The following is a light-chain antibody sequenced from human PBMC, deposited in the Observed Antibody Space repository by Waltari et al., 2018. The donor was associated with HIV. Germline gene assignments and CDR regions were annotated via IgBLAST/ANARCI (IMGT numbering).Light chain of an antibody. CDR1: RGDIGTYDR. J-gene: IGLJ3*02. Sequence: QSALTQPASVSGSPGQSISMSCTGTRGDIGTYDRVSWYQPHPGKAPKLIIYEVTKRPSGISNRFSGSKSGNTASLTISGLQAEDEADYHCCSYAGTSTLVFGRGTKVTVL. CDR3: CSYAGTSTLV. V-gene: IGLV2-23*02. CDR2: EVT.